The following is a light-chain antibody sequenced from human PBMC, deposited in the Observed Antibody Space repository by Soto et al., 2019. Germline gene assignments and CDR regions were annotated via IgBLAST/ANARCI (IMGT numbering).Light chain of an antibody. J-gene: IGKJ5*01. CDR1: QSVSNNY. Sequence: EIVLTQSPGTLSRSPGERSTLSCRASQSVSNNYLAWYQQKPGQAPRLLIYGISTRATGIPARFSGSGSGTEFSLTISSLQSEDFAVYYCQQRSEWPITFGQGTRLEIK. CDR3: QQRSEWPIT. V-gene: IGKV3D-20*02. CDR2: GIS.